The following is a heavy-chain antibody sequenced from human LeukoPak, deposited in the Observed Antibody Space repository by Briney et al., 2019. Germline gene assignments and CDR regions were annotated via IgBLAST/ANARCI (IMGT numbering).Heavy chain of an antibody. J-gene: IGHJ3*02. CDR2: IVVGSGNT. D-gene: IGHD2-15*01. V-gene: IGHV1-58*01. CDR3: AAGLVGYCSGGSCGAFDI. CDR1: GFTFTSSA. Sequence: GTSVKVSCKASGFTFTSSAVQWVRQARGQRLEWIGWIVVGSGNTNYAQKFQERVTITRDMSTSTAYMELSSLRSGDTAVYYCAAGLVGYCSGGSCGAFDIWGQGTMVTVSS.